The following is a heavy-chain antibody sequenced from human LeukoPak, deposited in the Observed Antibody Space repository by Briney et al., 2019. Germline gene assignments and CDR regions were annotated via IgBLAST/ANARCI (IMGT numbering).Heavy chain of an antibody. CDR3: ASSRSSSGWSLIDY. D-gene: IGHD6-19*01. Sequence: SETLSLTCTVSGGSINSYYWSWIRQPPGKGLEWVGYIYYSGSTNFKPSLKRRVTISVDTSKNQFSLKVSSVTAADTAVYYCASSRSSSGWSLIDYWGQGALVTVSS. V-gene: IGHV4-59*01. CDR1: GGSINSYY. CDR2: IYYSGST. J-gene: IGHJ4*02.